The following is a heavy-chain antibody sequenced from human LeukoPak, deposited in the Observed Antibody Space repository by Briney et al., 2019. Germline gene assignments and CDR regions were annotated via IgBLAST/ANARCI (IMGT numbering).Heavy chain of an antibody. J-gene: IGHJ5*02. Sequence: ASVKVSCKASGYTFTSYDINWVRQATGQGLEWMGWMNPNSGNTGYAQKFQGRVTMTRNTSISTAYMELSSLRSEDTAVYYCARVVIKVLWFGESQPYNWFDPWGQGTLVTVSS. CDR1: GYTFTSYD. V-gene: IGHV1-8*01. CDR2: MNPNSGNT. D-gene: IGHD3-10*01. CDR3: ARVVIKVLWFGESQPYNWFDP.